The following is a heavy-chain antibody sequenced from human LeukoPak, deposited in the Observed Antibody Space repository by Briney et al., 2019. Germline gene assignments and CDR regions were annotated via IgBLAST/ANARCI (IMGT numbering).Heavy chain of an antibody. CDR3: AGDRNTMVRGVTVRYYYYGMDV. CDR2: ISAYNGNT. D-gene: IGHD3-10*01. CDR1: GYTFTSYG. J-gene: IGHJ6*02. Sequence: GASVKVSCKASGYTFTSYGISWVRQAPGQGLEWMGWISAYNGNTNYAQKLQSRVTMTTDTFTSTAYMELRSLRSDDTAVYYCAGDRNTMVRGVTVRYYYYGMDVWGQGTTVTVSS. V-gene: IGHV1-18*01.